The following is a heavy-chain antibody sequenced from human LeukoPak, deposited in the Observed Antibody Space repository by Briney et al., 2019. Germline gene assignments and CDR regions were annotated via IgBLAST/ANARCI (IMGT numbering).Heavy chain of an antibody. J-gene: IGHJ5*02. CDR2: ISTYNGHR. D-gene: IGHD2-2*01. CDR3: ARAFCSSSSCVEWFDP. Sequence: GASVKVSCKASGYTFTTFGISWVRQAPGQGLEWMGWISTYNGHRNYAQKFKGRVTLTTDTSTRTAYMDLRSLRFDDTAVYYCARAFCSSSSCVEWFDPWGQGTLVTVSS. V-gene: IGHV1-18*01. CDR1: GYTFTTFG.